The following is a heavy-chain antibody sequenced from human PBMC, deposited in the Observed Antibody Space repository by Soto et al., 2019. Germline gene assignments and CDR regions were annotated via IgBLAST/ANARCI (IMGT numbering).Heavy chain of an antibody. J-gene: IGHJ4*02. Sequence: RLSCAASGFTFSSYAMSWVRQAPGKGLEWVSAISGSGSYTYYADSVKGRFTISRDNSKNTLYVQMNSLRAEDTAVYYCAKDGSYYDSPTESDYWGQGTLVTVSS. D-gene: IGHD3-22*01. CDR1: GFTFSSYA. CDR3: AKDGSYYDSPTESDY. CDR2: ISGSGSYT. V-gene: IGHV3-23*01.